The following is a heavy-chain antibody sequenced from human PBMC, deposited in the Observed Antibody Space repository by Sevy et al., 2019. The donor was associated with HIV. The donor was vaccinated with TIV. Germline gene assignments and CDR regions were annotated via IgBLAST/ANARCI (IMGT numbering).Heavy chain of an antibody. Sequence: ASVKVSCKASGGTFNTYSINWVRQAPGQGLEWVGRFIPFSPTADVAQSFQGRVTITADESTDTAFMELSSLRSDDTAVYYCARGPTTVTSSWFDPWGQGTLVTVSS. CDR1: GGTFNTYS. V-gene: IGHV1-69*13. CDR3: ARGPTTVTSSWFDP. J-gene: IGHJ5*02. CDR2: FIPFSPTA. D-gene: IGHD4-17*01.